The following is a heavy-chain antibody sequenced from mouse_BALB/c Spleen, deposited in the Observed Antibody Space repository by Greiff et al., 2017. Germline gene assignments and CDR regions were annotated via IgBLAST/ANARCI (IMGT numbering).Heavy chain of an antibody. CDR2: IWAGGST. CDR1: GFSLTSYG. Sequence: VQLVESGPGLVAPSQSLSITCTVSGFSLTSYGVHWVRQPPGKGLEWLGVIWAGGSTNYNSALMSRLSISKDNSKSQVFLKMNSLQTDDTAMYYCARGYYGSSLAYWGQGTLVTVSA. V-gene: IGHV2-9*02. D-gene: IGHD1-1*01. J-gene: IGHJ3*01. CDR3: ARGYYGSSLAY.